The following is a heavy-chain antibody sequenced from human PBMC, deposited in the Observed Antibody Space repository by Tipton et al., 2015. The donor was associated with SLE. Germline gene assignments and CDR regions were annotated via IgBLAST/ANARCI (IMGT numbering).Heavy chain of an antibody. CDR1: GGSFSGYY. CDR3: ASSELYCSITSCYKAGQIHH. J-gene: IGHJ1*01. Sequence: TLSLTCAVYGGSFSGYYWSWIRQPPGKGLEWIGEINHSGSTNYNPSLKSRVTLSEDTSKNQFSLKLSSVTAADTAVYYCASSELYCSITSCYKAGQIHHWGQGTLVTVSS. V-gene: IGHV4-34*01. D-gene: IGHD2-2*02. CDR2: INHSGST.